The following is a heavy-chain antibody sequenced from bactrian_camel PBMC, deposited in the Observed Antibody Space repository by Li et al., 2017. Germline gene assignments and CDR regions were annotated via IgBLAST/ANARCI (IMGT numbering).Heavy chain of an antibody. D-gene: IGHD3*01. J-gene: IGHJ7*01. CDR1: GFPFSSHA. CDR2: ILGDGSKT. Sequence: HVQLVESGGGLVQPGGSLTLSCAASGFPFSSHALSWVCQSPGKGLECVSSILGDGSKTYYADSVKGRFTISRDNAKNTLYLQLNRLKTEDTAMYYCARVKHGPSGLDYWGKGTQVTVS. V-gene: IGHV3S6*01.